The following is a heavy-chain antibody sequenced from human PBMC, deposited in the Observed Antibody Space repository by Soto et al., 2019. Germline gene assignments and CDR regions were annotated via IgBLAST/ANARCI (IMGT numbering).Heavy chain of an antibody. CDR1: GGSISSYY. CDR2: IYTSGST. Sequence: ASETLSLTCTVSGGSISSYYWSWIRQPAGKGLEWIGRIYTSGSTNYNPSLKSRVTMSVDTSKNHFSLKLSSVTAADTAVYYCAREPYCTNGVCYESPYYYYYGMDVWGQGTTVTVSS. J-gene: IGHJ6*02. D-gene: IGHD2-8*01. CDR3: AREPYCTNGVCYESPYYYYYGMDV. V-gene: IGHV4-4*07.